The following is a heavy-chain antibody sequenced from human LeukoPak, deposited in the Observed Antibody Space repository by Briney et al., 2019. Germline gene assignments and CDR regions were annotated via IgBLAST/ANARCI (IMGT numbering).Heavy chain of an antibody. V-gene: IGHV4-59*01. J-gene: IGHJ4*02. CDR2: VYYSGGT. CDR3: ARGHLVFAY. CDR1: GGSISDYY. Sequence: PSETLSLTCTVSGGSISDYYWSWIRQPPGKGLEWIGYVYYSGGTSYNPSLKSRVTISVDTSKNQFSLKVSSVTAADTALYYCARGHLVFAYWGQGTLVTVSS. D-gene: IGHD6-6*01.